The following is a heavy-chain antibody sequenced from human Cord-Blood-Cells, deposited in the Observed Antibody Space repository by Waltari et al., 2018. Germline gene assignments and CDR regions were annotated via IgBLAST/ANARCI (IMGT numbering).Heavy chain of an antibody. V-gene: IGHV4-34*01. CDR1: GGSFSGYY. CDR2: INHSGSP. J-gene: IGHJ4*02. D-gene: IGHD2-2*01. CDR3: AREGLGYCSSTSCYALDY. Sequence: QVQLQQWGAGLLKPSETLSLTCAVYGGSFSGYYWSWIRQPPGKGLGWIGEINHSGSPNYNPSLKSRVTISVDTSKNQFSLKLSSVTAADTAVYYCAREGLGYCSSTSCYALDYWGQGTLVTVSS.